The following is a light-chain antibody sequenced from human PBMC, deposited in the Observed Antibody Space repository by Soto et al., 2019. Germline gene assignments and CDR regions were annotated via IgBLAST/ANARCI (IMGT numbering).Light chain of an antibody. Sequence: EIVMTQSPATLYVSPGERATLSCRASQSVSSNLAWYQQKPGQAPRLLIYGASARATAIPARFSGSGSGTEFTLTISSLQSEDSAVYYCQQYNNRPLTFGGGTKVEIK. J-gene: IGKJ4*01. CDR1: QSVSSN. V-gene: IGKV3-15*01. CDR2: GAS. CDR3: QQYNNRPLT.